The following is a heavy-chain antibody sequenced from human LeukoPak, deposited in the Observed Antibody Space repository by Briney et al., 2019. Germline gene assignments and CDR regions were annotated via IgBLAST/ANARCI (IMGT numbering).Heavy chain of an antibody. CDR2: ISYDGSNK. CDR3: ARDGLVVVITAPFDY. Sequence: PGGSLRLSCAASGFTFSSYAMHWVRQAPGKGLEWVAVISYDGSNKYYADSVKGRFTISRDNSKNTLYLQMNSLRAEDTAVYYCARDGLVVVITAPFDYWGQGTLVTVSS. J-gene: IGHJ4*02. D-gene: IGHD3-22*01. CDR1: GFTFSSYA. V-gene: IGHV3-30-3*01.